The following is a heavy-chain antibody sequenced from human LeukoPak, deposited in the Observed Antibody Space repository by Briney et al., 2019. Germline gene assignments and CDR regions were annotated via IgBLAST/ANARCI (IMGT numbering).Heavy chain of an antibody. CDR1: GFTFSNAW. D-gene: IGHD6-19*01. Sequence: GGSLRLSCAASGFTFSNAWMSWVRQAPGKGLEWVGRIKSKTDGGTTDYAAPVKGRSTISRDDSKNTLYLQMNSLKTEDTAVYYCTTFPIAVAGTFDYWGQGTLVTVSS. CDR2: IKSKTDGGTT. V-gene: IGHV3-15*01. CDR3: TTFPIAVAGTFDY. J-gene: IGHJ4*02.